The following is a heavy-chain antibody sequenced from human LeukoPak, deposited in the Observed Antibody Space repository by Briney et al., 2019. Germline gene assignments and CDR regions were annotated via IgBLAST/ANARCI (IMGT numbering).Heavy chain of an antibody. D-gene: IGHD6-19*01. J-gene: IGHJ6*02. Sequence: GGSLRLSCAASGFTFSSYGMHWVRQAPGKGLEWVAVIWYDGSNKYYADSVKGRFTISRDNSKNTLYLQMNSLRAEDTAVYYCARDLSIAVAGHYYYYGMDVWGQGTTVTVSS. CDR2: IWYDGSNK. CDR1: GFTFSSYG. V-gene: IGHV3-33*01. CDR3: ARDLSIAVAGHYYYYGMDV.